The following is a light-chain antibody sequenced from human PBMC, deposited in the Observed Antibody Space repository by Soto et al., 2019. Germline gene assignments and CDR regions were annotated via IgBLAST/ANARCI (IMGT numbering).Light chain of an antibody. CDR3: TSYTSSTTLDVV. Sequence: QSALTQPASVSGSPGQSITISCTGTSSDVGGHNYVSWYQQHPGTAPKLMIYEVTNLPSGVSNRFSGSKSGNTASLTISGLQADYEADYYCTSYTSSTTLDVVFGGGTKLTVL. V-gene: IGLV2-14*01. CDR1: SSDVGGHNY. J-gene: IGLJ2*01. CDR2: EVT.